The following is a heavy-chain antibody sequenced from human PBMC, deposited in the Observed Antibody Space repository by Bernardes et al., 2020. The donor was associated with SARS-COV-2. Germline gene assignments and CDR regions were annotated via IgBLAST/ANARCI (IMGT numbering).Heavy chain of an antibody. V-gene: IGHV3-33*01. D-gene: IGHD6-25*01. J-gene: IGHJ5*02. Sequence: GGSLRLSCAASGFSFSDFGMHWVRQAPGRGPDWLAVIWYDGSDERYADSVKGRFTISRDNSKNTLYLQMDNVKAEDTAVYYCSRDEGLSSGALDRWGQGTLVAVSS. CDR2: IWYDGSDE. CDR3: SRDEGLSSGALDR. CDR1: GFSFSDFG.